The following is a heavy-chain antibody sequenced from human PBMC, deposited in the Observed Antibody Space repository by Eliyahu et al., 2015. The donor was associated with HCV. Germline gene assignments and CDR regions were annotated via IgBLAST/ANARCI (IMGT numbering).Heavy chain of an antibody. V-gene: IGHV3-21*01. J-gene: IGHJ6*02. CDR1: GFTFSSYX. Sequence: EVQLVESGGGLVKPGGSLRLSCAASGFTFSSYXMNWVRQAPGKGLEWVSSISSSSSYIYYADSVKGRFTISRDNAKNSLYLQMNSLRAEDTAVYYCARGRSSGWTDYYYYYGMDVWGQGTTVTVSS. CDR2: ISSSSSYI. D-gene: IGHD6-19*01. CDR3: ARGRSSGWTDYYYYYGMDV.